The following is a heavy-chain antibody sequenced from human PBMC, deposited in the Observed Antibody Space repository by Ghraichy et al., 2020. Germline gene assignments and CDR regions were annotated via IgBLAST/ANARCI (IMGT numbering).Heavy chain of an antibody. J-gene: IGHJ3*02. CDR1: GFTFSTHG. CDR3: ANKDPSIAVTDI. Sequence: GGSLRLSCAASGFTFSTHGMHWVRQAPGKGLEWVAVISYDGSTKYYADSVQGRFTISRDKSKTMLYLQMNSLRAEDTAMYYCANKDPSIAVTDIWGQGTMVTVSS. CDR2: ISYDGSTK. V-gene: IGHV3-30*18. D-gene: IGHD6-19*01.